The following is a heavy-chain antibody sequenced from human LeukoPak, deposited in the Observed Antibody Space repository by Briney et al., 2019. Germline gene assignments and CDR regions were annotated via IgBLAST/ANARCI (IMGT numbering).Heavy chain of an antibody. D-gene: IGHD1-1*01. V-gene: IGHV3-30*02. CDR2: IRYDGSNK. J-gene: IGHJ3*02. CDR3: AKSLLTTATGTGRAFDI. Sequence: PGGSLRLSCAASGFTFSSYGMHWVRQAPGKGLEWVAFIRYDGSNKYYADSVKGRFTISRDNSKNTLYLQMNSLRADDTAVYYCAKSLLTTATGTGRAFDIWGQGTMVTVSS. CDR1: GFTFSSYG.